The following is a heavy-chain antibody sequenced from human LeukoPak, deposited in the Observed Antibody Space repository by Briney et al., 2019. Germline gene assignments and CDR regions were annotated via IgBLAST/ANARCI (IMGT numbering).Heavy chain of an antibody. CDR2: ISTTGSGV. Sequence: GGSLGLSCAASGFSFSTSEMSWVRQAPGKGLEWLSYISTTGSGVIYADSVKGRFTMSRDNAKNSLFLQMNSLRAEDTAVYYCARETRDSSGFGAFDIWGRGTMVTVSS. J-gene: IGHJ3*02. V-gene: IGHV3-48*03. CDR3: ARETRDSSGFGAFDI. CDR1: GFSFSTSE. D-gene: IGHD3-22*01.